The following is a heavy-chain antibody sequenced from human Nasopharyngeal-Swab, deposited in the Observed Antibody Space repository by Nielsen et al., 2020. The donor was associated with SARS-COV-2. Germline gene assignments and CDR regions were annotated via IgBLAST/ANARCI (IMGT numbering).Heavy chain of an antibody. CDR3: ANWFDP. V-gene: IGHV3-7*05. CDR2: ISPDGGQK. Sequence: GESLKISCAGSGFTFSSKWMNWARQAPGKGLEWVANISPDGGQKYYADSVKGRFTISRDNAKNSLYLQMDSLRAEDTAVYYCANWFDPWGQGTLVTVSS. CDR1: GFTFSSKW. J-gene: IGHJ5*02.